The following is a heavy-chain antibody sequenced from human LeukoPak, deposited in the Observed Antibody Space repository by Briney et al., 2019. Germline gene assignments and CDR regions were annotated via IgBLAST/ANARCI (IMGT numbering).Heavy chain of an antibody. V-gene: IGHV3-11*01. J-gene: IGHJ4*02. CDR1: GFTFSDYY. CDR2: ISSSGSTI. CDR3: ARTYYDSSGYYC. Sequence: IPGGSLRLSCAASGFTFSDYYMSWIRQALGKGLEWVSYISSSGSTIYYADSVKGRFTISRDNAKNSLYLQMNSLRAEDTAVYYCARTYYDSSGYYCWGQGTLVTVSS. D-gene: IGHD3-22*01.